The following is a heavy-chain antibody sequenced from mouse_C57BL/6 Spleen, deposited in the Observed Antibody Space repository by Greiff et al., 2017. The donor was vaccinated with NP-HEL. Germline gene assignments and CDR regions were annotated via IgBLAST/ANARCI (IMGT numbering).Heavy chain of an antibody. CDR2: INPSSGYT. CDR3: ARYDYDRVDY. D-gene: IGHD2-4*01. CDR1: GYTFTSYW. J-gene: IGHJ4*01. Sequence: QVQLQQSGAELAKPGASVKLSCKASGYTFTSYWMHWVKQRPGQGLEWIGYINPSSGYTKYNQKFKDTATLTADKSSSTAYMQLSSLTYEDSAVYYCARYDYDRVDYWGQGTSVTVSS. V-gene: IGHV1-7*01.